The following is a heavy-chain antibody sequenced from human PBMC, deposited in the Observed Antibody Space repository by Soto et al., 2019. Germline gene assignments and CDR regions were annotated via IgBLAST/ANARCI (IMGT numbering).Heavy chain of an antibody. V-gene: IGHV2-5*02. D-gene: IGHD2-21*02. J-gene: IGHJ4*02. CDR2: IYWDDDK. CDR3: SPRSTLGVATVYFDH. CDR1: GFSLSTGGVG. Sequence: QITLKESGPSLIKPTQTLTLTCTVSGFSLSTGGVGVGWIRQPPGKALEWLALIYWDDDKSYSPSLKSRLTISKDPSKNQVVLSMTNMDPVDTATYFCSPRSTLGVATVYFDHWGQGTLVTVSS.